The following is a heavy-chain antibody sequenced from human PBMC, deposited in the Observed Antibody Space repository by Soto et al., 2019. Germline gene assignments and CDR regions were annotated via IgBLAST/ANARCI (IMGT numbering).Heavy chain of an antibody. CDR2: IYGGGTT. J-gene: IGHJ4*02. CDR3: VQTTGWPGFDF. D-gene: IGHD6-19*01. V-gene: IGHV3-53*01. CDR1: GFTVSSKY. Sequence: EVQLVESGGGLIQPGGSLRLSCAASGFTVSSKYMTWVRQAPGKGLEWVSVIYGGGTTYYADSVKGRFTISRDNSKNTLYLQMTSLRAEDTAVYYCVQTTGWPGFDFWGQGTLVTDSS.